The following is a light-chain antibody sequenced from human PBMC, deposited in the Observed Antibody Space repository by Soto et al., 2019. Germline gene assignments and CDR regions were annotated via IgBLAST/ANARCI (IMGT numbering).Light chain of an antibody. CDR1: QSVSSSY. V-gene: IGKV3-20*01. J-gene: IGKJ4*01. Sequence: EIVLTQSPGTLSLSPGERATLSCRASQSVSSSYLAWYQQKPGQAPRLLIYGASSRATGIPDRFSGSGSGTDFTLTISRLEPEYFAVYYCQQYGSSPLTFGGGTNVEIK. CDR2: GAS. CDR3: QQYGSSPLT.